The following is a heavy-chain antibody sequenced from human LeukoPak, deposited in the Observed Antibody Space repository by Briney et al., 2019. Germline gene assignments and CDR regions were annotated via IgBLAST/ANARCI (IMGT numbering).Heavy chain of an antibody. CDR3: AKQDSSGYADY. CDR1: GFTFSTYG. D-gene: IGHD3-22*01. V-gene: IGHV3-30*18. CDR2: IAYDGVYK. Sequence: PGGSLRLSCAASGFTFSTYGMHWVRQAPGKGLEWVAVIAYDGVYKYYADSVKGRFTISRDDSKKTLYLQMNSLRSEDTAVYYCAKQDSSGYADYWGQGTLVTVSS. J-gene: IGHJ4*02.